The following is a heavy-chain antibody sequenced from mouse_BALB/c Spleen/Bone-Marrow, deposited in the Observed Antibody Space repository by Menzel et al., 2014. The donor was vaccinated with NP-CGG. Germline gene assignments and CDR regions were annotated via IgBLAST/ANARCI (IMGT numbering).Heavy chain of an antibody. J-gene: IGHJ4*01. V-gene: IGHV5-6-3*01. D-gene: IGHD4-1*01. CDR3: ARIWAYYAMDY. CDR2: INSNGGST. CDR1: GFTFSSYG. Sequence: DVQLQESGGGLVQPGGSLKLSCAASGFTFSSYGMSWGRQTPDKRLELVATINSNGGSTYYPDSVKGRFTISRDNAKNTLCLQMSSLKSEDTAMYYCARIWAYYAMDYWGQGTSVTVSS.